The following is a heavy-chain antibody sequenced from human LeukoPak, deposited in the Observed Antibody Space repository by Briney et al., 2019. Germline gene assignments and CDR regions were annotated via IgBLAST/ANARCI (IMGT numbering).Heavy chain of an antibody. J-gene: IGHJ4*02. CDR2: MSSSSRYI. V-gene: IGHV3-21*01. CDR1: GFTFSSYR. CDR3: ARGGSGTGGPIDY. D-gene: IGHD2-8*02. Sequence: GGSLRLSCAASGFTFSSYRMNWVRQAPGKGLEWVSYMSSSSRYIYYADSVKGRFTISRDNARNSLYLQMNSLRAEDTAVYYCARGGSGTGGPIDYWGQGTLVTVSS.